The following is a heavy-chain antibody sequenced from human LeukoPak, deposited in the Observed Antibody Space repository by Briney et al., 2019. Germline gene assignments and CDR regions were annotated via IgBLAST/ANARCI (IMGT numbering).Heavy chain of an antibody. J-gene: IGHJ3*02. D-gene: IGHD2-2*01. CDR2: ISGSGGST. CDR3: AKDIVVVPAARGNDAFDI. V-gene: IGHV3-23*01. CDR1: GFTFSSYA. Sequence: GGSLRLSCAASGFTFSSYAMSWVRQAPGKGLGWVSAISGSGGSTYYADSVKGRFTISRDNSKNTLYLQMNSLRAEDTAVYYCAKDIVVVPAARGNDAFDIWGQGTMVTVSS.